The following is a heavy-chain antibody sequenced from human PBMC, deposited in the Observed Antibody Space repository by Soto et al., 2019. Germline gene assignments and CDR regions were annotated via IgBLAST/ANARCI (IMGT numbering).Heavy chain of an antibody. Sequence: GASVKVSCKASGYTFTSYFLHWVRQAPGQGLEWIGIINPGVGGTSYAQKFQGRVTMTRDTSTSTVYMELGSLRSEDTAVYYCARPHISSEDYFDFWGQGTLVTVSS. CDR1: GYTFTSYF. CDR2: INPGVGGT. V-gene: IGHV1-46*01. J-gene: IGHJ4*02. CDR3: ARPHISSEDYFDF.